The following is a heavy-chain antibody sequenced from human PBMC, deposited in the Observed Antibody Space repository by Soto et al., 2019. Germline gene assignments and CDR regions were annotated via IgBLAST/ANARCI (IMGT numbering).Heavy chain of an antibody. CDR3: ARAFYCTITSRHIAISVPGMEV. Sequence: GGSLRLSCAASGFTFSTYALHWVRQAPGKGLEWVSVISYDGSNKYFAASVKGRFTLSRDNSKNTVYLQMNSLRPEDTAVYYCARAFYCTITSRHIAISVPGMEVWGPGSRVNV. CDR2: ISYDGSNK. CDR1: GFTFSTYA. V-gene: IGHV3-30-3*01. J-gene: IGHJ6*02. D-gene: IGHD5-12*01.